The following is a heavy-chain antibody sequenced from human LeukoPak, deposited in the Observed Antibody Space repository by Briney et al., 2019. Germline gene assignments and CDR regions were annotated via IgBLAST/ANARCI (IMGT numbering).Heavy chain of an antibody. V-gene: IGHV1-2*04. D-gene: IGHD3-10*01. J-gene: IGHJ4*02. CDR2: INPNSGGT. Sequence: ASVKVSCKASGYTFTGYYMHWVRLAPGQGLEWIGWINPNSGGTNYAQKFQGWVTMTRDTSISTAYMELSRLRSDDTAVYYCARDRSSDYYGSGSYCFDYWGQGTLVTVSS. CDR1: GYTFTGYY. CDR3: ARDRSSDYYGSGSYCFDY.